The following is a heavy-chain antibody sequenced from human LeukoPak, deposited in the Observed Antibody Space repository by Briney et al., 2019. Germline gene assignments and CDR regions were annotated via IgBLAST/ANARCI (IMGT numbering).Heavy chain of an antibody. CDR3: ASETGQFEHDP. V-gene: IGHV1-2*02. D-gene: IGHD5-24*01. J-gene: IGHJ5*02. CDR1: GYTFTGYY. CDR2: INPKWGGT. Sequence: ASVKVSCKAYGYTFTGYYMHWVRQAPGQGPEWMGWINPKWGGTNYAQKFQGRVTMTRETSISTRYMELSRLTSDDTAVYYCASETGQFEHDPWGQGTLVTVSS.